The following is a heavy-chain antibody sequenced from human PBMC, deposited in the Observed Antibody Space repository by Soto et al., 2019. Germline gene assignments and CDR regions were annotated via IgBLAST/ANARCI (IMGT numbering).Heavy chain of an antibody. Sequence: QVQLVESGGGVVQPGRSLRLSCAASGFTFSTYGMHWVRQAPGKGLEWVAVMSYDGSNKYYADSVRGRFTISRDNSKNTLYLQMNSLRVEDTAAYYCAKGGGSYYRHPRIDHWGQGTLLTVSS. J-gene: IGHJ4*02. V-gene: IGHV3-30*18. D-gene: IGHD1-26*01. CDR2: MSYDGSNK. CDR3: AKGGGSYYRHPRIDH. CDR1: GFTFSTYG.